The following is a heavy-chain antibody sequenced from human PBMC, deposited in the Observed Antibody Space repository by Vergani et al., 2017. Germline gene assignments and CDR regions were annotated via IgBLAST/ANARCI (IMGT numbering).Heavy chain of an antibody. CDR2: IYTSGAT. CDR1: GGSFSTGGQS. D-gene: IGHD3-10*01. V-gene: IGHV4-61*02. CDR3: ARSRIYYGAGSPDY. Sequence: QLQLQQSGPGLVKPSQTLSLTCTVSGGSFSTGGQSWTWLRQSAGKGLEWIGRIYTSGATNYNPSLRSRAIMSVDASKKQFSLYLTSVTAADTAVYYCARSRIYYGAGSPDYWGQGTLVTVSS. J-gene: IGHJ4*02.